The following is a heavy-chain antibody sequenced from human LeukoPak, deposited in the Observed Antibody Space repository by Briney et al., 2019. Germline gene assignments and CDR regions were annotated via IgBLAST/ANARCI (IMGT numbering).Heavy chain of an antibody. CDR3: AKLIDGSGSYYNVGIGY. V-gene: IGHV3-23*01. CDR1: GFTFSSYA. CDR2: ISGSGGST. J-gene: IGHJ4*02. Sequence: PGGSLRLSCAASGFTFSSYAMSWVRQAPGKGLEWVSAISGSGGSTYYADSVKGRFTISRDSSKNTLYLQMNSLRAEDTAVYYCAKLIDGSGSYYNVGIGYWGQGTLVTVSS. D-gene: IGHD3-10*01.